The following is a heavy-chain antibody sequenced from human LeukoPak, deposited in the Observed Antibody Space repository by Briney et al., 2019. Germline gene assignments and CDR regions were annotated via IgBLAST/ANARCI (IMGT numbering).Heavy chain of an antibody. Sequence: SETLSLTCTVSGGSVSSSGYYWDWIRQPPGKGLEWIGNFYDRGSTNYNPSLKSRVTISVDTSKNQFSLKLSSVTAADTAVYYCARVGGSPLPKSYGMDVWGQGTTVTVSS. CDR1: GGSVSSSGYY. CDR2: FYDRGST. D-gene: IGHD3-16*01. J-gene: IGHJ6*02. V-gene: IGHV4-39*07. CDR3: ARVGGSPLPKSYGMDV.